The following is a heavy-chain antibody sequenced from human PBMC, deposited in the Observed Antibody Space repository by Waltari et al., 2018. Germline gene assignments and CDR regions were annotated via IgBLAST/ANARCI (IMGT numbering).Heavy chain of an antibody. D-gene: IGHD3-22*01. CDR2: IYYSGST. Sequence: QVQLQESGPGLVKPSETLSLTCTVSAGSISSYYWSWIRPPPGKVLGWIGYIYYSGSTNYNPSLKSRVTISVDTSKNQFSLKLSSVTAADTAVYYCASTAPSWYYYDSSGYYPHPFDYWGQGTLVTVSS. CDR3: ASTAPSWYYYDSSGYYPHPFDY. V-gene: IGHV4-59*01. J-gene: IGHJ4*02. CDR1: AGSISSYY.